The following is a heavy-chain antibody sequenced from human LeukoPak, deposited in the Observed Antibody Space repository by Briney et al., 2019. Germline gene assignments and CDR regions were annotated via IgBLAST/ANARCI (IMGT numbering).Heavy chain of an antibody. D-gene: IGHD6-19*01. CDR1: GYTFTSYY. V-gene: IGHV1-46*01. Sequence: ASVKVSCTASGYTFTSYYMHWVRQAPGQGLEWMGIINPSGGSTSCAQKLQGSVTVPRDTSTSSVYMEVSSQTAEDTAVYYCARDADSSCWYEIDYWGQGTLVTVSS. CDR3: ARDADSSCWYEIDY. CDR2: INPSGGST. J-gene: IGHJ4*02.